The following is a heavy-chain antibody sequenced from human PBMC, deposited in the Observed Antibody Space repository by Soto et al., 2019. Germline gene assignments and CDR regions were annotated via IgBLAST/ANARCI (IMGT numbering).Heavy chain of an antibody. CDR3: ARHFTPNSGPYSFDY. J-gene: IGHJ4*02. CDR1: GGSVSSYY. V-gene: IGHV4-59*08. CDR2: IYYSGST. D-gene: IGHD7-27*01. Sequence: SETLSLTCTVSGGSVSSYYWSWIRQSPGKGLEWIGYIYYSGSTKYKPSLKSRVTISVDTSKNQFSLKVSSATAADTAVYYCARHFTPNSGPYSFDYWGLGALVPLSS.